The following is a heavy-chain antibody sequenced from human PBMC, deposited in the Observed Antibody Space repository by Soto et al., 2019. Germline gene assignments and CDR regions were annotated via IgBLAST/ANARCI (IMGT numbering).Heavy chain of an antibody. CDR2: IDTDGTMT. Sequence: GGSLRLSCAASGFTFSSYWMHWVRQVPGKGMEWVSKIDTDGTMTDYADSVKGRFTVSRDNAKNSLYLQMNSLRVEDTAVYHCASLSAPVDYWGQGTLVTV. CDR1: GFTFSSYW. J-gene: IGHJ4*02. D-gene: IGHD2-2*01. CDR3: ASLSAPVDY. V-gene: IGHV3-74*01.